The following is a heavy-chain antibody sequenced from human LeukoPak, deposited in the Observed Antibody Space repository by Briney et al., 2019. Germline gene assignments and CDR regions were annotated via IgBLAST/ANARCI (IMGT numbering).Heavy chain of an antibody. D-gene: IGHD2-2*01. CDR2: IIPIFGTA. J-gene: IGHJ3*02. Sequence: ASVKVSCKASGGTFSCYAISWVRQAPGQGLEWMGGIIPIFGTANYAQKFQGRVTITTDESTSTAYMELSSLRSEDTAVYYCARQYQLRGDAFDIWGQGTMVTVSS. V-gene: IGHV1-69*05. CDR3: ARQYQLRGDAFDI. CDR1: GGTFSCYA.